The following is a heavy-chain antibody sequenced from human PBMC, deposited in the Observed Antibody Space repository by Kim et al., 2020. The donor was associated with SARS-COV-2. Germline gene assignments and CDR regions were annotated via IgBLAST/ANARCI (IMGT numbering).Heavy chain of an antibody. Sequence: TTNTHPSRKRRVTISGDKSKNQFSLKRSSVTAADTAWYYCARRMGSFDYWGQGTLVTVSS. D-gene: IGHD2-15*01. V-gene: IGHV4-30-2*03. CDR3: ARRMGSFDY. J-gene: IGHJ4*02. CDR2: TT.